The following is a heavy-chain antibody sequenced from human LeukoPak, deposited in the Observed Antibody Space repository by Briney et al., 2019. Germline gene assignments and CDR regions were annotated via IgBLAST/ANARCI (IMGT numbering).Heavy chain of an antibody. Sequence: GSLRLSCAASGFTFSSYSMNWVRQAPGKGLEWVGEINYSGATNYNSSLESRVTISIDTSKNQFSLKLTSVTAADTAVYYCARGPSGISGYTSGWYGPDPDKDGMDVWGQGTTVTVSS. CDR1: GFTFSSYS. J-gene: IGHJ6*02. D-gene: IGHD6-19*01. V-gene: IGHV4-34*01. CDR2: INYSGAT. CDR3: ARGPSGISGYTSGWYGPDPDKDGMDV.